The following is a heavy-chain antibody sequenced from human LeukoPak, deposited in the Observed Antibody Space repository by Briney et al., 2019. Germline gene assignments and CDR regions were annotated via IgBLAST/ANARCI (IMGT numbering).Heavy chain of an antibody. D-gene: IGHD3-16*02. CDR3: ARSHDHLWGNYPDY. CDR1: GGSIDSTNW. Sequence: SETLSLTCDVSGGSIDSTNWWNWVRQPPGKGLEWIGEIHHDGRINYNPSLKSQVTLSVDKSKNQFSLRLNSVTAADTAMYYCARSHDHLWGNYPDYWGQGTLVTVSS. J-gene: IGHJ4*02. V-gene: IGHV4/OR15-8*01. CDR2: IHHDGRI.